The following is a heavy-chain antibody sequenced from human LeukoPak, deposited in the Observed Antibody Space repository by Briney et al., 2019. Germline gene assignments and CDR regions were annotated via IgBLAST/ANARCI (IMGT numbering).Heavy chain of an antibody. CDR3: AREARYCSSTSCSPLY. CDR2: ISYDGSNK. Sequence: GGSLRLSCAASGFTFSSYAMHWVRQAPGKGLEWVAVISYDGSNKYYADSVKGRFTISRDNSKNTLYLQMNSLRAEDTAVYYCAREARYCSSTSCSPLYWGQGTLVNVSS. D-gene: IGHD2-2*01. J-gene: IGHJ4*02. V-gene: IGHV3-30-3*01. CDR1: GFTFSSYA.